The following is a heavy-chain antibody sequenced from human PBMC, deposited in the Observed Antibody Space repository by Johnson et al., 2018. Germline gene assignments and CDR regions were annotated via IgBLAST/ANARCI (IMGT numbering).Heavy chain of an antibody. J-gene: IGHJ3*02. CDR3: ARVRGYSSNWGDALDI. CDR2: INTDGSST. D-gene: IGHD6-13*01. V-gene: IGHV3-74*01. CDR1: GFNFRSYW. Sequence: EVQLVETGGGLVQPGGSLRLSCAASGFNFRSYWMHWVRQAPGKGLLWVSRINTDGSSTSHADSVKGRFTISRDNAKNTLYLQMNGLRAEETAVYYCARVRGYSSNWGDALDIWGQGTMVTVSS.